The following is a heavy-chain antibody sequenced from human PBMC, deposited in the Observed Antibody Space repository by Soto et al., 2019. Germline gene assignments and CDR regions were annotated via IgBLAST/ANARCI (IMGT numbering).Heavy chain of an antibody. D-gene: IGHD3-3*01. Sequence: ASETLSLTCTVSGGSISSYYWSWIRQPPGKGLEWIGYIYYSGSTNYNPSLKSRVTISVDTSKNQFSLKLSSVTAADTAVYYCARQGYDFWSGYHRVYYYYYMDVWGKGTTVTVSS. V-gene: IGHV4-59*08. J-gene: IGHJ6*03. CDR2: IYYSGST. CDR3: ARQGYDFWSGYHRVYYYYYMDV. CDR1: GGSISSYY.